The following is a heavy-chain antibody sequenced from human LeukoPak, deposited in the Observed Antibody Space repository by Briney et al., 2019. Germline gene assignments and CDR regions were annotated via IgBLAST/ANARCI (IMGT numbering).Heavy chain of an antibody. J-gene: IGHJ4*02. CDR3: AKDGRAYDSSGYYLDF. Sequence: GGSLRLSCAASGFTFSSFAMSWVRQAPGKGLEWVSAISGRGGSTDNADSVKGRFTISRDCSKNTLYLQMNSLRAEDTAVYYCAKDGRAYDSSGYYLDFWGQGTLVTVSS. V-gene: IGHV3-23*01. D-gene: IGHD3-22*01. CDR1: GFTFSSFA. CDR2: ISGRGGST.